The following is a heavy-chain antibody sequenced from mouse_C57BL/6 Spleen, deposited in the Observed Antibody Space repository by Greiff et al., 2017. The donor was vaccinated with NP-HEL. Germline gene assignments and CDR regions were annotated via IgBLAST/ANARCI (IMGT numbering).Heavy chain of an antibody. CDR1: GFTFSDAW. Sequence: EVQLVESGGGLVQPGGSMKLSCAASGFTFSDAWMDWVRQSPEKGLEWVAEIRNKANNHATYYAESVKGRFTISRDDSKSSVYLQMNSLRAEDTGIYYCTRNYGSSTRYWYFDVWGTGTTVTVSS. CDR3: TRNYGSSTRYWYFDV. J-gene: IGHJ1*03. D-gene: IGHD1-1*01. V-gene: IGHV6-6*01. CDR2: IRNKANNHAT.